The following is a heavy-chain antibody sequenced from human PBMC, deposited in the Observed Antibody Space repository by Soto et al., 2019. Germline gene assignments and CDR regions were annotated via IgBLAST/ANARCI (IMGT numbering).Heavy chain of an antibody. V-gene: IGHV4-59*01. D-gene: IGHD3-10*01. Sequence: SETLSLTCTVSGGSISSYYWSWIRQPPGKGLEWIGYIYYSGSTNYNPSLKSRVTISVDTSKNQFSLKLSSVTAADTAVYYCARVTMVRGVIPYYYYMDVWGKGTTVTVSS. J-gene: IGHJ6*03. CDR1: GGSISSYY. CDR3: ARVTMVRGVIPYYYYMDV. CDR2: IYYSGST.